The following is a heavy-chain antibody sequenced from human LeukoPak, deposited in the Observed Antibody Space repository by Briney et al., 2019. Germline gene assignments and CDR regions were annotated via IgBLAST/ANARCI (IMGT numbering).Heavy chain of an antibody. V-gene: IGHV3-21*01. D-gene: IGHD6-13*01. CDR1: GFTFSGYS. CDR2: ISSSSSYI. J-gene: IGHJ4*02. Sequence: GGSLRHSCAASGFTFSGYSMNWVRQAPGKGLEWVSSISSSSSYIYYADSVKGRFTISRDNAKNSLYLQMNSLRAEDTAVYYCASSISSSSDYWGQGTLVTVSS. CDR3: ASSISSSSDY.